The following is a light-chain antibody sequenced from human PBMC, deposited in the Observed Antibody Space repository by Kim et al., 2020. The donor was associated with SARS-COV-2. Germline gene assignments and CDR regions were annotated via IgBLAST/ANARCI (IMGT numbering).Light chain of an antibody. CDR1: QSVYSSY. J-gene: IGKJ4*01. Sequence: EIVLTQSPGTLSLSPGERASLSCRASQSVYSSYLAWYQKKPGQAPRLLIYGASNRATAIPDRFSGSGSGTDFTLTISRLEPEDFAVYYCQQYGNSPLTFGGGTKVDIK. V-gene: IGKV3-20*01. CDR3: QQYGNSPLT. CDR2: GAS.